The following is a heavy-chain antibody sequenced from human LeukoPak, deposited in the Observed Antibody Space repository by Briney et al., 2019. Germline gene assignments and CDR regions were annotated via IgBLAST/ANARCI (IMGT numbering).Heavy chain of an antibody. CDR3: AKDRGYDFWSGYKLDALDI. Sequence: GGSLRLSCAASGFTFSSYAMSWVRQAPGKGLEWVSAISGSGGSTYYADSVKGRFTISRDNSKNTLYLQMNSLRAEDTAVYYCAKDRGYDFWSGYKLDALDIWGQGTMVTVSS. CDR1: GFTFSSYA. J-gene: IGHJ3*02. D-gene: IGHD3-3*01. CDR2: ISGSGGST. V-gene: IGHV3-23*01.